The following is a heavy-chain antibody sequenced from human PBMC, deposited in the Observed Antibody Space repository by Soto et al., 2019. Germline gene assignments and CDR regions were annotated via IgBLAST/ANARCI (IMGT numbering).Heavy chain of an antibody. CDR3: ARVRGTMVRGVSNWFDP. CDR2: IYHSGST. D-gene: IGHD3-10*01. J-gene: IGHJ5*02. Sequence: ASETLSLTGTASCGSIISGGYSWSWIRQPPGKGLEWIGYIYHSGSTYYNPSLKSRVTISVDRSKNQFSLKLSSVTAADTAVYYCARVRGTMVRGVSNWFDPWGQGTLVTVSS. CDR1: CGSIISGGYS. V-gene: IGHV4-30-2*01.